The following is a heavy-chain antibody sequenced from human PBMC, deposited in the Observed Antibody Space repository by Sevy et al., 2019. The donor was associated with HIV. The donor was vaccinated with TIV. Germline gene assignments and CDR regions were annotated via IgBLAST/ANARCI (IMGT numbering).Heavy chain of an antibody. CDR2: LKSDVYGGTV. V-gene: IGHV3-49*04. CDR1: GFTFGDYC. J-gene: IGHJ4*02. CDR3: TRWRAAQSIFDY. D-gene: IGHD6-13*01. Sequence: GGSLRLSCTASGFTFGDYCMSWVRQAPGKGLEWVAFLKSDVYGGTVDHAASVRGRFVISRDDSKNLAYLQMNDLKTEDTGVYYCTRWRAAQSIFDYWGQGALVTVSS.